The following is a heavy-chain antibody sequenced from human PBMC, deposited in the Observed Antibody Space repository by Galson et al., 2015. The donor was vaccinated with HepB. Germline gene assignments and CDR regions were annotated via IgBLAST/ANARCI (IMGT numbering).Heavy chain of an antibody. Sequence: SLRLSCAASGFTFSDYYMSWIRQAPGKGLEWVSYISSSSSYTNHADSVKGRFTISRDNAKNSLYLQMNSLRAEDTAVYYCARSGFGELLNPSIWGQGTLVTVSS. CDR2: ISSSSSYT. J-gene: IGHJ4*02. CDR3: ARSGFGELLNPSI. D-gene: IGHD3-10*01. V-gene: IGHV3-11*06. CDR1: GFTFSDYY.